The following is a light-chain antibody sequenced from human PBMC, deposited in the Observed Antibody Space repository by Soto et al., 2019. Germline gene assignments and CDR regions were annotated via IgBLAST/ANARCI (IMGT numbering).Light chain of an antibody. CDR1: ESISKW. V-gene: IGKV1-5*01. CDR2: CAS. J-gene: IGKJ1*01. CDR3: QQYGSLRT. Sequence: DIQMTQSPSTLSASVGDRVTITCRASESISKWLAWYQQKPGTAPRLLIYCASAWDSGFPSRFSGSGSGTEFTLTISSLQPDDFAVYYCQQYGSLRTFGQGTKVDIK.